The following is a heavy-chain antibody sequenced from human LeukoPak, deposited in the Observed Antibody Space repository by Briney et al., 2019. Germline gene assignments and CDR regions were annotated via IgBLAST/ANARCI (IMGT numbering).Heavy chain of an antibody. Sequence: SGGSLRPSCAASEFTFSHYGMHWVRQAPGKGLEWVAVVWHDGSNKYYADSVKGRFTISRDNFKKLVYLQMDSLRAEDTAVYYCAKDAQRGFDYSNSLEHWGQGTLVTVS. CDR1: EFTFSHYG. CDR3: AKDAQRGFDYSNSLEH. D-gene: IGHD4-11*01. J-gene: IGHJ5*02. CDR2: VWHDGSNK. V-gene: IGHV3-33*06.